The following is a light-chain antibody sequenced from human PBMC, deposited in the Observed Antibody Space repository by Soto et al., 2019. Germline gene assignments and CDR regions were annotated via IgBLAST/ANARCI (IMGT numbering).Light chain of an antibody. V-gene: IGKV3-20*01. Sequence: EIVLMQSPGTLSLSPGERATLSCRASQALRRTYIAWYQQKVGQAPRVLIYAASNRATGIPDRFSGSGSGTDFTLTISRLEPEDFAVYYCHQYDNAPHTFGQGTKVEI. CDR3: HQYDNAPHT. J-gene: IGKJ2*01. CDR1: QALRRTY. CDR2: AAS.